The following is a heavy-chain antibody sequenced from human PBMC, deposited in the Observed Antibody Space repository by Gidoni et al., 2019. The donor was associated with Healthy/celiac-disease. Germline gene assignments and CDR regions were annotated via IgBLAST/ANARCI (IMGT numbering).Heavy chain of an antibody. D-gene: IGHD5-12*01. CDR2: IRSKAYGGTT. V-gene: IGHV3-49*03. CDR3: TRDEADIVATANY. J-gene: IGHJ4*02. CDR1: GFTFGDYA. Sequence: EVQLVESGGGLVQPGRSLRLSCTASGFTFGDYAMSWFRQAPGKGLEWVGFIRSKAYGGTTEYAASVKGRFTISRDDSKSIAYLQMNSLKTEDTAVYYCTRDEADIVATANYWGQGTLVTVSS.